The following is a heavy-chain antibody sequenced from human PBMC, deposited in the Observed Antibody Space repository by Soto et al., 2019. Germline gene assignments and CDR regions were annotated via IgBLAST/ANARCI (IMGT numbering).Heavy chain of an antibody. V-gene: IGHV4-34*01. CDR2: INHSGST. Sequence: QVQLQQWGAGLLKPSETLSLTCAVYGGSFSGYYWSWIRQPPGKGLEWIGEINHSGSTNYNPSLKSRVTISVDTSKNQFSLKLSSVTAADTAVYYCASGFYCSGGSCYFSFDYWGQGTLVTVSS. CDR1: GGSFSGYY. D-gene: IGHD2-15*01. CDR3: ASGFYCSGGSCYFSFDY. J-gene: IGHJ4*02.